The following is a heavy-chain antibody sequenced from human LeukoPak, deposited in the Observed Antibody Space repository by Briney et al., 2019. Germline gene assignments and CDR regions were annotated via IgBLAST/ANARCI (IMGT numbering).Heavy chain of an antibody. CDR3: ARTPRQWLVPFDY. V-gene: IGHV1-46*01. CDR2: INPSGGST. J-gene: IGHJ4*02. CDR1: GYTFTSYY. D-gene: IGHD6-19*01. Sequence: ASVKVSCTASGYTFTSYYMHWVRQAPGQGLEWMGIINPSGGSTSYAQKFQGRVTMTRDTSISTAYMELSRLRSDDTAVYYCARTPRQWLVPFDYWGQGTLVTVSS.